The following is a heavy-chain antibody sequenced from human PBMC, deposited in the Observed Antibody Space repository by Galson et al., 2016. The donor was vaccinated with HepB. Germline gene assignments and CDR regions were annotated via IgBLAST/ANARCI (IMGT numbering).Heavy chain of an antibody. CDR1: GFSFSSYS. CDR2: IRRTSQTI. J-gene: IGHJ4*02. CDR3: ALKNGGSYFGLDY. V-gene: IGHV3-48*01. Sequence: SLRLSCAVSGFSFSSYSMNWVRQAPGKGLEWVSYIRRTSQTIYYEDSVKGRFTISSDNAKNSLYLQMDSLRGEDTALYYCALKNGGSYFGLDYWGQGTLVTVSS. D-gene: IGHD1-26*01.